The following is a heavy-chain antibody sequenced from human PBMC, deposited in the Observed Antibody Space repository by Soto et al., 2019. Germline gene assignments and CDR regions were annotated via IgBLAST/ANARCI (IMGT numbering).Heavy chain of an antibody. J-gene: IGHJ5*02. CDR1: GYTFTSYG. V-gene: IGHV1-18*01. CDR2: ISAYNGNT. CDR3: ARDLGLSKVFVLRSSGWFDP. Sequence: QVQLVQSGAEVKKPGASVKVSCKASGYTFTSYGISWVRQAPGQGLEWMGWISAYNGNTNYAQKLQGRVTMTTDTSTSTAYMELRSLRSDDTAVYYCARDLGLSKVFVLRSSGWFDPWGQGTLVTVSS. D-gene: IGHD2-8*01.